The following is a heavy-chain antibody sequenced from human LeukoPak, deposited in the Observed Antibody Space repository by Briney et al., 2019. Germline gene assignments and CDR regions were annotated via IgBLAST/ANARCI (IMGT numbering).Heavy chain of an antibody. CDR3: AKGPLIEVAGTTWHY. CDR1: GFNFRTYG. CDR2: TQSDEGYI. D-gene: IGHD6-19*01. V-gene: IGHV3-30*02. J-gene: IGHJ4*02. Sequence: GGSLRLSCAASGFNFRTYGMHWFRQAPSKGLEWVAFTQSDEGYINYADSVKGRFIISRDNSKNTLYLQMNSLGAEDTAVYYCAKGPLIEVAGTTWHYWGQGTLVTVSS.